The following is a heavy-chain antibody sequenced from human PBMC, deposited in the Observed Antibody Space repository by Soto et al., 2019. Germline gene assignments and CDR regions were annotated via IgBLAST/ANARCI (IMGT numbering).Heavy chain of an antibody. J-gene: IGHJ6*02. CDR3: ARDRARYSSSKDPPGDYYYYGMDV. Sequence: SETLSLTCTVSGGSISSYYWSWIRQPPGKGLEWIGYIYYSGSTNYNPSLKSRVTISVDTSKNQFSLKLSSVTAADTAVYYCARDRARYSSSKDPPGDYYYYGMDVWGQGTTVTVSS. D-gene: IGHD6-13*01. V-gene: IGHV4-59*01. CDR2: IYYSGST. CDR1: GGSISSYY.